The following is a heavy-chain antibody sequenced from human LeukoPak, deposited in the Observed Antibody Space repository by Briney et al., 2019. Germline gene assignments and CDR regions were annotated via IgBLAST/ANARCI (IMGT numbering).Heavy chain of an antibody. CDR3: ARGPYCSGGSCYLGKFDI. D-gene: IGHD2-15*01. Sequence: GASVKVSCKASGYTFTSYDINWVRQATGQGLEWMGWMNPNSGNTGYAQKFQGRVTMTRNTSISTACMELSSLRSEDTAVYYCARGPYCSGGSCYLGKFDIWGQGTMVTVSS. CDR2: MNPNSGNT. V-gene: IGHV1-8*01. CDR1: GYTFTSYD. J-gene: IGHJ3*02.